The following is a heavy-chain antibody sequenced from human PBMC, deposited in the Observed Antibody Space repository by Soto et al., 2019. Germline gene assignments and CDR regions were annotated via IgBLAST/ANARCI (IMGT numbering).Heavy chain of an antibody. V-gene: IGHV3-15*01. Sequence: PGGSLRLSCAASGFTFSNAWMGWVRQAPGKGLEWVGRIKSKTDGGTTDYAAPVKGRFTISRDDSKNTLYLQMNSLKTEDTAVYYCTTDPTSPLLGEFDYWGQGTLVTVSS. CDR1: GFTFSNAW. CDR2: IKSKTDGGTT. J-gene: IGHJ4*02. D-gene: IGHD4-17*01. CDR3: TTDPTSPLLGEFDY.